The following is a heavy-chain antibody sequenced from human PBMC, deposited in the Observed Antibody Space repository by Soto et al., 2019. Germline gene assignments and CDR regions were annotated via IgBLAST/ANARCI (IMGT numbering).Heavy chain of an antibody. Sequence: QVQLQESGPGLVKPSQTLSLTRTVSGGSISSGGYYWSWIRQHPGKGLEWIGYIYYSGSTYYNPSLKSRVTISVDTSKNQFSLKLSSVTAADTAVYYCARVAGYCSGGSCSHPFNWFDPWGQGTLVTVSS. V-gene: IGHV4-31*03. J-gene: IGHJ5*02. CDR3: ARVAGYCSGGSCSHPFNWFDP. D-gene: IGHD2-15*01. CDR1: GGSISSGGYY. CDR2: IYYSGST.